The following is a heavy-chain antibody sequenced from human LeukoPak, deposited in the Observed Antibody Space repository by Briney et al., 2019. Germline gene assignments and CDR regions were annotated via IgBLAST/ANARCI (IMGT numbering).Heavy chain of an antibody. CDR3: ARDKSRAAATTIGGY. CDR1: GGTFSSYA. V-gene: IGHV1-69*05. D-gene: IGHD1-26*01. J-gene: IGHJ4*02. CDR2: IIPIFGTA. Sequence: ASVKVSCKASGGTFSSYAISWVRQAPGQGLEWMGGIIPIFGTANYAQKFQGRVTITTDESTSTAYMELSSLRSEDTAVYYCARDKSRAAATTIGGYWGQGTLVIVSS.